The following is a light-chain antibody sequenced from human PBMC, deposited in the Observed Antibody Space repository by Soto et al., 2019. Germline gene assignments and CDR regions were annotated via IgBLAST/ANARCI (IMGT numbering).Light chain of an antibody. Sequence: DIQMTQSPSSLSASVGDRVTITCRASQSISTYLNWYQQKLGKAPKLLISGASSLQGGVPSRFSGSGSGTDFTLTISSLQSEDFATYYCQQGSFTLTFGGGTKLEIK. CDR1: QSISTY. J-gene: IGKJ4*01. CDR2: GAS. V-gene: IGKV1-39*01. CDR3: QQGSFTLT.